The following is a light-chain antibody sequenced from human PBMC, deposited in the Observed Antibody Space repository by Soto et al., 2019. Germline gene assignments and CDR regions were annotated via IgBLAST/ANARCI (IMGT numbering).Light chain of an antibody. CDR1: QSISSS. J-gene: IGKJ5*01. V-gene: IGKV3-11*01. CDR2: DAS. CDR3: QQRSSWPIT. Sequence: EIVLTQSPATLSLSPGERATLSCRASQSISSSLAWYQQTPGQAPRLLIYDASNRATDIPARFSGSGSGTDFTLTISSLEPKDFAVYYCQQRSSWPITFGQGTRLDIK.